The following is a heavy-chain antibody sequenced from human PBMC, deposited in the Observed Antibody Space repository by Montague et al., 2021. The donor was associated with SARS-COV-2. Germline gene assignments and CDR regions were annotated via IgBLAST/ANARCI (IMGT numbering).Heavy chain of an antibody. D-gene: IGHD1-26*01. CDR1: GGSISSTSYY. CDR3: SRVPDRGTYWSSDF. CDR2: IYHSGSA. Sequence: SETLSLTCTVSGGSISSTSYYWGWSRQPPGKGLEWIGRIYHSGSADFNPSLKSRGTISIDTSKNQFSLKVNSVTAADTAVNYCSRVPDRGTYWSSDFWGQGTTVTVSS. V-gene: IGHV4-39*07. J-gene: IGHJ6*02.